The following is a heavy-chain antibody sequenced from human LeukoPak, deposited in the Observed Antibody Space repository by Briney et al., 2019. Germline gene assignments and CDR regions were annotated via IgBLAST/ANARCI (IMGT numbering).Heavy chain of an antibody. Sequence: PSETLSLTCTVSGGSISSYYWSWIRQPAGKGLEWIGRIYTSGSTNYNPSLKSRVTISVDTSKNQFSLKLSSVTAADTAVYYCAREATLRGHYGGSYLDAFDIWGQGTMVTVSS. CDR2: IYTSGST. J-gene: IGHJ3*02. V-gene: IGHV4-4*07. CDR3: AREATLRGHYGGSYLDAFDI. D-gene: IGHD1-26*01. CDR1: GGSISSYY.